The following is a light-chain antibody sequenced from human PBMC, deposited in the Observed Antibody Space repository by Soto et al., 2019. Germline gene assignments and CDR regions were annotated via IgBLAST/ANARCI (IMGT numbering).Light chain of an antibody. CDR3: QQHYRWHPQFI. CDR2: DSS. V-gene: IGKV3-11*01. J-gene: IGKJ3*01. CDR1: QSVGIY. Sequence: EVVLTQSPATWSLSPGDRATLSCRASQSVGIYLAWYQQRPGQAPRLLVYDSSNRAPGIPARFSGSGSGSDFTLTNSGLEPEDFAVYYCQQHYRWHPQFIFGPGTKVDIK.